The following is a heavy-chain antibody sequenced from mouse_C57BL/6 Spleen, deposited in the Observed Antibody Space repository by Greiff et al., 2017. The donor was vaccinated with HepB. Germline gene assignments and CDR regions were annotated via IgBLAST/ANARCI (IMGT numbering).Heavy chain of an antibody. J-gene: IGHJ4*01. CDR1: GFTFSDYG. CDR2: ISSGSSTI. D-gene: IGHD1-1*01. CDR3: ARFTTVVGYAMDY. V-gene: IGHV5-17*01. Sequence: EVKLQESGGGLVKPGGSLKLSCAASGFTFSDYGMHWVRQAPEKGLEWVAYISSGSSTIYYADTVKGRFTISRDNAKNTLFLQMTSLRSEDTAMYYCARFTTVVGYAMDYWGQGTSVTVSS.